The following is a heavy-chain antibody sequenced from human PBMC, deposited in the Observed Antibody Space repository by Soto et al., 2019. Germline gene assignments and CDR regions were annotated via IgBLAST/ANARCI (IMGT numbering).Heavy chain of an antibody. CDR1: GFTFSSYS. CDR3: ARDRPPGDY. V-gene: IGHV3-48*02. CDR2: ISSSSSTI. J-gene: IGHJ4*02. Sequence: EVQLVESGGGLVQPGGSLRLSCAASGFTFSSYSMNWVRQAPGKGLEWVSYISSSSSTIYYADSVKGRFTISRDNAKNSLYLQMNCLRDEDTAVYYCARDRPPGDYWGQGTLVTVSS. D-gene: IGHD3-10*01.